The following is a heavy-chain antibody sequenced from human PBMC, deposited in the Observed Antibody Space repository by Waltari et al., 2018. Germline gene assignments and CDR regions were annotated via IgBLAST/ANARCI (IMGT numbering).Heavy chain of an antibody. Sequence: QLQLQESGPGLVKPSETLSLTCTVSGGSISSSSYYWGWIRQPPGKGLEWIGIIYYSGSTYYNPSFKSRVTISVDTSKNQFSLKLSSVTAADTAVYYCARGVSGGWYFDLWGRGTLVTVSS. CDR2: IYYSGST. D-gene: IGHD3-10*01. CDR1: GGSISSSSYY. J-gene: IGHJ2*01. CDR3: ARGVSGGWYFDL. V-gene: IGHV4-39*07.